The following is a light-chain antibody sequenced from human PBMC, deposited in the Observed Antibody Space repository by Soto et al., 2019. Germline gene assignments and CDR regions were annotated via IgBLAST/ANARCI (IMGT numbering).Light chain of an antibody. CDR2: DVT. V-gene: IGLV2-8*01. CDR3: SSYAGSSIPVA. J-gene: IGLJ2*01. Sequence: QSVLTQPPSAYGYPGQSVTISCTGASSDVGGYNFVSWYQHHPGKAPRLMIYDVTQRPSGVPDRFSGSKSGNTASLTVSGLQVDDEAYYYCSSYAGSSIPVAFGGGTKLTVL. CDR1: SSDVGGYNF.